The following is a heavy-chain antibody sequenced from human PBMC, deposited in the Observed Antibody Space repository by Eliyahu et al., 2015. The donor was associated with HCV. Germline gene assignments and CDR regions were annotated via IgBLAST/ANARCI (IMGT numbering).Heavy chain of an antibody. CDR2: IXHSGST. V-gene: IGHV4-34*01. CDR3: ARGAATGRFPFDY. D-gene: IGHD6-25*01. Sequence: QVQLQQWGAGLLKPSETLSLTCAVYGGSFSGYYWSWXRQPPGKGLEWIGEIXHSGSTNYNPSLKSRVTISVDTSKNQFSLKLSSVTAADTAVYYCARGAATGRFPFDYWGQGTLVTVSS. J-gene: IGHJ4*02. CDR1: GGSFSGYY.